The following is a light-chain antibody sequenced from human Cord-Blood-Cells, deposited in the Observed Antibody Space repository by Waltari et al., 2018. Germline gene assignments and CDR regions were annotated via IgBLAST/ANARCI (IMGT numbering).Light chain of an antibody. CDR2: GAS. Sequence: EILMTQSPATLSVSLGDRATLSCRASQSVSSNLAWYQQKPGQAPRLLIYGASTRATGIPARFSGSGSGTEFTLTISSLQSEDFAVYYCQQYNNWLSITFGQGTRLEIK. J-gene: IGKJ5*01. CDR3: QQYNNWLSIT. CDR1: QSVSSN. V-gene: IGKV3-15*01.